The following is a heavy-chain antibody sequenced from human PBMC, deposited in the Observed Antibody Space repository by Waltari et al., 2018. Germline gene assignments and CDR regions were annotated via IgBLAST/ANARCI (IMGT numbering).Heavy chain of an antibody. V-gene: IGHV3-64*01. CDR3: AREGDMITFGGVIVT. J-gene: IGHJ4*02. Sequence: EVQLVESGGGLVQPGGSLRLSCAASGFTFSSYAMHWVRQAPGKGLEYVSAISSNGGSTYYANSVKGRFTISRDNAKNTLYLQMNSLRAEDTAVYYCAREGDMITFGGVIVTWGQGTLVTVSS. CDR2: ISSNGGST. D-gene: IGHD3-16*02. CDR1: GFTFSSYA.